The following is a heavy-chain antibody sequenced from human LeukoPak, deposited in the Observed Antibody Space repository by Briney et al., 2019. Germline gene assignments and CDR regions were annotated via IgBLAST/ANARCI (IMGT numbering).Heavy chain of an antibody. CDR3: AREENSSSWYEEYYYYYYYMDV. CDR1: GGYISSGSYY. D-gene: IGHD6-13*01. Sequence: PSQTLSLTCTVSGGYISSGSYYWSWIRQPAGKGLEWIGRIYTSRSTNYNPSLKSRVTISVDTSKNQFSLKLSSVTAADTAVYYCAREENSSSWYEEYYYYYYYMDVWGKGTTVTVSS. V-gene: IGHV4-61*02. J-gene: IGHJ6*03. CDR2: IYTSRST.